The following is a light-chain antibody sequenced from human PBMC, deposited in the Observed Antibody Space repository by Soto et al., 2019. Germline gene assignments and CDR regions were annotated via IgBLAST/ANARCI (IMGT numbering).Light chain of an antibody. J-gene: IGKJ1*01. CDR1: QSVLSSSNNKNY. CDR2: WAS. Sequence: VMTQSPDSLAVSVGQRATINCESSQSVLSSSNNKNYLAWFQQKPGQPPKXXIYWASARKPGVPDRFIGSGSGTDFNLTITSLQAEDVAVYYCQQTYGTPPTFGQGTKVDIK. V-gene: IGKV4-1*01. CDR3: QQTYGTPPT.